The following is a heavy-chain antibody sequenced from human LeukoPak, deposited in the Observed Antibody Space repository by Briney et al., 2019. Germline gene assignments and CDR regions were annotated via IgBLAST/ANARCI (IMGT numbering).Heavy chain of an antibody. J-gene: IGHJ4*02. CDR3: ARLYGSGSYAIDY. D-gene: IGHD3-10*01. CDR1: GGSISSYY. Sequence: SEALSLTCTVSGGSISSYYWSWIRQPPGKGLEWIGYIYYSGSTNYNPSLKSRVTISVDTSKNQFSLELSSVTAADTAVYYCARLYGSGSYAIDYWGQGTLVTVSS. V-gene: IGHV4-59*01. CDR2: IYYSGST.